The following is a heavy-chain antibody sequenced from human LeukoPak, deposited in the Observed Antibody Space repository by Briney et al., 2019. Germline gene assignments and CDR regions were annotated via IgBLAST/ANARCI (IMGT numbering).Heavy chain of an antibody. CDR3: ARLRYFDWLLNRLRNDAFDI. Sequence: GASVKVSCKASGYTFTSYGISWVRQAPGQGLEWMGWISAYNGNTNYAQKLQGRVTMTTDTSTSTAYMELRSLRSDDTAVYYCARLRYFDWLLNRLRNDAFDIWGQGTMVTVSS. D-gene: IGHD3-9*01. V-gene: IGHV1-18*01. J-gene: IGHJ3*02. CDR2: ISAYNGNT. CDR1: GYTFTSYG.